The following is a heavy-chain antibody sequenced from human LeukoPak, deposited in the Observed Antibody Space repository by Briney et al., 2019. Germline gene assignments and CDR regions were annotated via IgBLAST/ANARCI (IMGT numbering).Heavy chain of an antibody. V-gene: IGHV3-7*01. Sequence: PGGSLRLSCAASGFTFSSYWMNWVRQAPGKGLEWVANIKQDGGEKKYVDSVKGRFTISRDNAKNSLYLQMNSLRAEDTAVYYCARDLWFGAGAFDIWGQGTMVTVSS. CDR1: GFTFSSYW. CDR3: ARDLWFGAGAFDI. J-gene: IGHJ3*02. CDR2: IKQDGGEK. D-gene: IGHD3-10*01.